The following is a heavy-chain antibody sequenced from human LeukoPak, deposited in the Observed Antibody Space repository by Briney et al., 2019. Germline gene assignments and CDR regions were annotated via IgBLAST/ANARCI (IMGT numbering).Heavy chain of an antibody. V-gene: IGHV4-61*01. Sequence: VYASETLSLTCTVSGGSISSSSYYWSWIRQPPGKGLEYIGYIYFSGSTNYNPSLKSRVTISVDTSKNQFSLKLSSVTAADTAVYYCARDGGKGWLWFDYWGQGTLVTVSS. CDR3: ARDGGKGWLWFDY. CDR1: GGSISSSSYY. D-gene: IGHD3-9*01. CDR2: IYFSGST. J-gene: IGHJ4*02.